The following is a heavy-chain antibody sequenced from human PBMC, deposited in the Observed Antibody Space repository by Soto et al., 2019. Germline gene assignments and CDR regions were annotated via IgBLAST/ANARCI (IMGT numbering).Heavy chain of an antibody. J-gene: IGHJ4*02. CDR1: GFSLSNARMG. Sequence: SGPTLVNPTAPLTLTCTVSGFSLSNARMGVSWIRQPPGKALEWLAHIFPNDEKSYSTSLKSRLTISKDTSKSQVVLTMTNMDPVDTATYYCARIKPTYYYDSSGYYPDYWGQGTLVTVSS. CDR3: ARIKPTYYYDSSGYYPDY. CDR2: IFPNDEK. D-gene: IGHD3-22*01. V-gene: IGHV2-26*01.